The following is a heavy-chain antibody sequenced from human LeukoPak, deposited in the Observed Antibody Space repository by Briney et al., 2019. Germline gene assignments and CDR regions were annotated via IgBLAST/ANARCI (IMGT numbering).Heavy chain of an antibody. CDR2: VLTDGSRI. Sequence: QTGGSLRLSCAASGFTFTNYWMHWVRQAPGKGLVWVSRVLTDGSRISYADSVKGRFTISRDNAKNSLYLQMNSLRAEDTAVYYCARDRGERYYDSSGYSVDYWGQGTLVTVSS. CDR1: GFTFTNYW. V-gene: IGHV3-74*01. D-gene: IGHD3-22*01. CDR3: ARDRGERYYDSSGYSVDY. J-gene: IGHJ4*02.